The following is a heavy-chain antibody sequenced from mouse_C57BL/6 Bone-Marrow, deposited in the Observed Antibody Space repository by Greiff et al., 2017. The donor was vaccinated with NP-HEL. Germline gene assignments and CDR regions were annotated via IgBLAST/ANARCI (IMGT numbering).Heavy chain of an antibody. J-gene: IGHJ2*01. V-gene: IGHV1-80*01. CDR3: ARYYGSSYYFDY. CDR2: IYPGDGDT. D-gene: IGHD1-1*01. CDR1: GYAFSSYW. Sequence: QVHVKQSGAELVKPGASVKISCKASGYAFSSYWMNWVKQRPGKGLEWIGQIYPGDGDTNYNGKFKGKATLTADKSSSTAYMQLSSLTSEDSAVYFCARYYGSSYYFDYGGQGTTLTVSS.